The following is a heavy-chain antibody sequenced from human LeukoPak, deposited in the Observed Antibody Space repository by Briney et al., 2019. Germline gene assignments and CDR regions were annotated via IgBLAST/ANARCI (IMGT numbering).Heavy chain of an antibody. V-gene: IGHV4-30-2*01. CDR2: IYHSGST. D-gene: IGHD2-2*01. CDR3: AREVVVPAAITSYYYYYGMDV. CDR1: GGSISSGGYY. Sequence: PSQTLSLTCTVFGGSISSGGYYWSWIRQPPGKGLEWIGYIYHSGSTYYNPSLKSRVTISVDRSKNQFSLKLSSVTAADTAVYYCAREVVVPAAITSYYYYYGMDVWGQGTTVTVSS. J-gene: IGHJ6*02.